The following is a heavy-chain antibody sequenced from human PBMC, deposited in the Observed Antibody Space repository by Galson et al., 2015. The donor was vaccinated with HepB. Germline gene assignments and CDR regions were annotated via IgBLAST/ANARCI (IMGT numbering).Heavy chain of an antibody. Sequence: SLRLSCAASGFNFRNYVMNWVRQAPGKGLEWVAIISQDGSDKYYEESVKGRFGISRDNSNNRLYLQMSTLRPGDTAVYYCTKERFSAFGVTLVADSGMDVWGQGTTVYVSS. V-gene: IGHV3-30*09. CDR1: GFNFRNYV. CDR2: ISQDGSDK. CDR3: TKERFSAFGVTLVADSGMDV. J-gene: IGHJ6*02. D-gene: IGHD3-3*01.